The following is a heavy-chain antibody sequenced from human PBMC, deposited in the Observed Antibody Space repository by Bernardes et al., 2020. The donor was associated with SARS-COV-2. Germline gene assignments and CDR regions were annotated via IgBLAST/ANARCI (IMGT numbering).Heavy chain of an antibody. Sequence: GASLKISCQASGYDFANYWIGWVRQMPGEGLEWMGILYPDDSDTRYSPSFQGQVTISVDESITTAYLQWSSLKASDAAMYYCARFLLRCSGGYCNPQALDYWGQGTLVTVSS. CDR3: ARFLLRCSGGYCNPQALDY. J-gene: IGHJ4*02. CDR1: GYDFANYW. CDR2: LYPDDSDT. V-gene: IGHV5-51*01. D-gene: IGHD2-15*01.